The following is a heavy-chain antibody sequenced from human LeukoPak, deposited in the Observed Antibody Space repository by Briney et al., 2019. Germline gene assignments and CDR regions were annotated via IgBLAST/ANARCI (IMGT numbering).Heavy chain of an antibody. D-gene: IGHD3-16*01. CDR1: GYSFTSYW. Sequence: PGESLKISCKGSGYSFTSYWIGWVRQMPGKGLEWMGIIYPGDSDSRYSPSFQGQVTISADKSISTAYLQWSSLKASDTAMYYCARGARTFGGVLRVYFDYWGQGTLVTVSS. J-gene: IGHJ4*02. CDR2: IYPGDSDS. V-gene: IGHV5-51*01. CDR3: ARGARTFGGVLRVYFDY.